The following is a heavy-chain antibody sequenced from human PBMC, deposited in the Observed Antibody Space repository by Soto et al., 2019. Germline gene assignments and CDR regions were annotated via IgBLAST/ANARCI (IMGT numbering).Heavy chain of an antibody. CDR3: ARGGYYDSSGARNYHYYGMDV. V-gene: IGHV1-18*01. J-gene: IGHJ6*02. CDR2: ISPYNDDT. CDR1: GYSFSSYG. Sequence: QAQLVQSGAEVKKPGASVKVSCKASGYSFSSYGITWVRQAPGQGLEWLGWISPYNDDTKYAQRLQGRVTMTTDTSTRTAYMHIRGLRSDDTAIYYCARGGYYDSSGARNYHYYGMDVWGQGTTVTVSS. D-gene: IGHD3-22*01.